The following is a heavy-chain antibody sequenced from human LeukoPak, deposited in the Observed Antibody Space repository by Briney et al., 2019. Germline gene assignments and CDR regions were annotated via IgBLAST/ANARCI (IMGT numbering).Heavy chain of an antibody. CDR3: ARDQGDYYFDY. V-gene: IGHV1-2*02. CDR2: INPNSGVT. CDR1: GYTFTAYY. J-gene: IGHJ4*02. D-gene: IGHD2-21*02. Sequence: ASVTVSCEASGYTFTAYYIYWVRQAPGQGLEWMGWINPNSGVTNYAQSFQGRVTMTRDTSISATYMELSRLRSDDTAVYYSARDQGDYYFDYWGQGTLVTVSS.